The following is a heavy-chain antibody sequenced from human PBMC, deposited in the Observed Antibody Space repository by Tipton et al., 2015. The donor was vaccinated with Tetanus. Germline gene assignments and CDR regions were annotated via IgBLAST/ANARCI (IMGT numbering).Heavy chain of an antibody. V-gene: IGHV5-51*01. J-gene: IGHJ4*01. CDR3: GRAHCTDGVCNFDF. CDR2: IYPGDSDT. Sequence: QLVQSGGEVEKPGESLKISCKGSGYIFTNYWIGWERQKHGKGLEWMGIIYPGDSDTRYSPSFQAQITISFYKSINTAYLQWSSLKASDTSVFHCGRAHCTDGVCNFDFWGNGALVTVAS. D-gene: IGHD2-8*01. CDR1: GYIFTNYW.